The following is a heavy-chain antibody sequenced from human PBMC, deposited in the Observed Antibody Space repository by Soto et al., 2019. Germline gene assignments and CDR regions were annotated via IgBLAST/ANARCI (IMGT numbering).Heavy chain of an antibody. Sequence: TSETLSLTCTVSGVSIRSFNWNWIRQSPGKGLEWIGNVSDSGSTYYNPSLRNRLTLSINPSKKQFSLRLNSLTAADTAVYYCATTNLPFGEFNFWGQGTLVTVSS. J-gene: IGHJ4*02. V-gene: IGHV4-59*08. D-gene: IGHD3-10*01. CDR3: ATTNLPFGEFNF. CDR2: VSDSGST. CDR1: GVSIRSFN.